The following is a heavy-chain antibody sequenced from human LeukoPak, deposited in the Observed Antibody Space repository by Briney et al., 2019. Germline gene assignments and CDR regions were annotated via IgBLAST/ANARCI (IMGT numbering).Heavy chain of an antibody. CDR1: GFTFSTYV. J-gene: IGHJ4*02. Sequence: TGGSLRLSCSVSGFTFSTYVMHWVRRAPGKGLEYVSAISSNGDNTYYADSVKGRFTISRDNSKNTLYLQMSSLRADDTAVYYCARGTGYWGQGTLVTVSS. V-gene: IGHV3-64D*06. CDR2: ISSNGDNT. CDR3: ARGTGY.